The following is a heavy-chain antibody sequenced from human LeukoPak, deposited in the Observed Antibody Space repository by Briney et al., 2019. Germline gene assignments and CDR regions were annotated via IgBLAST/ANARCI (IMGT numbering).Heavy chain of an antibody. CDR3: ARDRTVAGLDH. J-gene: IGHJ5*02. Sequence: GGSLRLSCAASGFTFSSYAMSWVRQAPGKGLEWVSAISGSGGSTYYADSVKGRFTISRDNAKNSLYLQMNSLRAEDTAVYYCARDRTVAGLDHWGQGTLVTVSS. CDR1: GFTFSSYA. D-gene: IGHD6-19*01. V-gene: IGHV3-23*01. CDR2: ISGSGGST.